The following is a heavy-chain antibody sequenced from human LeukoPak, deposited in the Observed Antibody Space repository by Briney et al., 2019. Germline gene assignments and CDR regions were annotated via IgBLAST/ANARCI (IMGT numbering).Heavy chain of an antibody. J-gene: IGHJ5*02. CDR3: ARDGCSGGSCYSGWEYNWFDP. CDR1: GGSISSYY. D-gene: IGHD2-15*01. CDR2: IYYTGNT. Sequence: SETLSLTCTVSGGSISSYYWSWIRQPPGKGLEWIGYIYYTGNTNYNPSLKSRVTISVDTSKNQFSLKLSSVTAADTAVYYCARDGCSGGSCYSGWEYNWFDPWGQGTLVTVSS. V-gene: IGHV4-59*01.